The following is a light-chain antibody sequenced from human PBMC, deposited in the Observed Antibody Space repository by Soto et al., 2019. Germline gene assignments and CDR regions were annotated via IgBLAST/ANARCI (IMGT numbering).Light chain of an antibody. CDR1: SSNIGSNY. Sequence: QSVLTQPTSASGTPGQRVTISCSGSSSNIGSNYVYWHQQLPGTAPQLLIYRNDQRPSGVPDRFSGSKSGTSASLAISGLRSEDEADYYCAAWDDSLSVWVFGGGTKLTVL. CDR3: AAWDDSLSVWV. CDR2: RND. J-gene: IGLJ3*02. V-gene: IGLV1-47*01.